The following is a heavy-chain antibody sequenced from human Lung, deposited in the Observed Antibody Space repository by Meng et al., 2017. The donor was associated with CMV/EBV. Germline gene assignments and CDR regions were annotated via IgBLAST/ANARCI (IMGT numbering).Heavy chain of an antibody. Sequence: SXXVSXKASGGTFNSYSISWVRQAPGQGLEWMGGSIPMYATVNYAQKFQGRVTITTDESASTAYMELSSLRSEDTGVYYCVRDCSVASCYDFYYYGMDVWXRGNTV. V-gene: IGHV1-69*05. CDR1: GGTFNSYS. D-gene: IGHD2-2*01. CDR2: SIPMYATV. CDR3: VRDCSVASCYDFYYYGMDV. J-gene: IGHJ6*01.